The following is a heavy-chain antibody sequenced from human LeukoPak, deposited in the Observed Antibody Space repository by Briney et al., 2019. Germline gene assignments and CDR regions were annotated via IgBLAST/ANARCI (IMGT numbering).Heavy chain of an antibody. J-gene: IGHJ4*02. CDR2: ISYDGSNK. D-gene: IGHD1/OR15-1a*01. V-gene: IGHV3-30-3*01. CDR1: GFTFSSYA. CDR3: ARELEQILDY. Sequence: PGGSPRLSCAASGFTFSSYAMHWVRQAPGKGLEWVAVISYDGSNKYYADSVKGRFTISRDNSKNTLYLQMNGLRAEDTAVYYCARELEQILDYWGQGTLVTVSS.